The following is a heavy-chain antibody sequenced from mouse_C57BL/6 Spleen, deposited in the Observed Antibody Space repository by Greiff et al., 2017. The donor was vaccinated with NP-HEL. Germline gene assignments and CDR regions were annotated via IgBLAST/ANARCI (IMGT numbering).Heavy chain of an antibody. CDR3: ARSLRYWYFDV. Sequence: QVQLQQSGPELVKPGASVKLSCKASGYTFTSYDINWVKQRPGPGLEWIGWIYPRDGSTKYNEKFKGKATLTVDTSSSTLYMELHSLTSEDSAVYVCARSLRYWYFDVWGTGTTVTVSS. J-gene: IGHJ1*03. D-gene: IGHD1-1*01. V-gene: IGHV1-85*01. CDR2: IYPRDGST. CDR1: GYTFTSYD.